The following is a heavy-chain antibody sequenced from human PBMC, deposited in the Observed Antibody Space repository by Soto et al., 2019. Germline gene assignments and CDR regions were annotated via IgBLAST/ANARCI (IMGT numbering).Heavy chain of an antibody. J-gene: IGHJ5*02. Sequence: PSDPLSLTCAVYGGSFSGYYWSWIRHPPGKGLEWIGEINHSGSTNYNPSLKSRVTISVDTSKNQFSLKLSSVTAADTAVYYCASAPWIQLWAPFDPWGQGTLVTVSS. D-gene: IGHD5-18*01. V-gene: IGHV4-34*01. CDR1: GGSFSGYY. CDR2: INHSGST. CDR3: ASAPWIQLWAPFDP.